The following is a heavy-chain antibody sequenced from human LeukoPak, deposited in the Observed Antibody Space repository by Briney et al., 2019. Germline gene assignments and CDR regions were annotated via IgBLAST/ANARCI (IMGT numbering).Heavy chain of an antibody. CDR3: ARAKLGIVVVIDY. D-gene: IGHD3-22*01. V-gene: IGHV3-43*01. J-gene: IGHJ4*02. Sequence: PGGSLRLSCAASGFTFDDYIMHWVRQAPGKGLEWVSLISWDGDSTYYVDSVKGRFTISRDNSKNTLYLQMGSLRAEDMAVYYCARAKLGIVVVIDYWGQGTLVTVSS. CDR2: ISWDGDST. CDR1: GFTFDDYI.